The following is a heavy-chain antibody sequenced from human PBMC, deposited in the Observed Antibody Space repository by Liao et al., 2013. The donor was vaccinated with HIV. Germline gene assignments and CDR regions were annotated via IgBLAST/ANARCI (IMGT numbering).Heavy chain of an antibody. J-gene: IGHJ4*02. CDR2: IYSSGSA. CDR1: GGSISSYY. Sequence: QVQLQESGPGLVKPSETLSLTCTVSGGSISSYYWSWIRQPAGKGLEWIGRIYSSGSANYNPSLKSRVIISVDRSKNQFSLKLSSVTAADTGVYFCARAGITAAGTSSYFDYWGQGTLVAVSS. V-gene: IGHV4-4*07. D-gene: IGHD6-13*01. CDR3: ARAGITAAGTSSYFDY.